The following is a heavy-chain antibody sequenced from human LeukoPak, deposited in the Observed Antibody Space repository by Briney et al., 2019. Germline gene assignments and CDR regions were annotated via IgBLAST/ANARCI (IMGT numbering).Heavy chain of an antibody. J-gene: IGHJ4*02. Sequence: SETLSLTCTVSGDSLSSYYWTWIRQPPGKALEWIGYIFYSGSTNYNPSLKSRVTISLDTSKNQFSLKLNSVTAADTAVYYCASLYYGSGSYYNWGQGTLVTVSS. CDR1: GDSLSSYY. V-gene: IGHV4-59*12. CDR2: IFYSGST. CDR3: ASLYYGSGSYYN. D-gene: IGHD3-10*01.